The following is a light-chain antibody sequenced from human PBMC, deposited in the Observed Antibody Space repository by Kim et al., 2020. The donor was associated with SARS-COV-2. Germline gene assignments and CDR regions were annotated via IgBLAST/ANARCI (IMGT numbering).Light chain of an antibody. CDR1: TISSRYNR. J-gene: IGLJ3*02. CDR3: RTWDDRLDAWV. CDR2: KDK. V-gene: IGLV1-51*01. Sequence: GQMLRISCSGGTISSRYNRGSWQQHRPGTAPDVLIYKDKKRPSGVPCRFSASKSGASATLASAGVQTGDEGYYNCRTWDDRLDAWVFGGGTQLTVL.